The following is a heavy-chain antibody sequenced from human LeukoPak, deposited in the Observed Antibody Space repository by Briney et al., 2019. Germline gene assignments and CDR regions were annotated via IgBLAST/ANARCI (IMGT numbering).Heavy chain of an antibody. CDR1: GFTFSSYA. CDR2: ISGSGDMT. V-gene: IGHV3-23*01. CDR3: ARSQTNAVYYYGMDV. J-gene: IGHJ6*02. Sequence: GGSLRLSCAASGFTFSSYAMNWVRQAPGKGLEWVSDISGSGDMTYYADSVKGRFTISRDNSKNTVYLQMSGLRAEDTAVYFCARSQTNAVYYYGMDVWGQGTTVTVSS. D-gene: IGHD2-8*01.